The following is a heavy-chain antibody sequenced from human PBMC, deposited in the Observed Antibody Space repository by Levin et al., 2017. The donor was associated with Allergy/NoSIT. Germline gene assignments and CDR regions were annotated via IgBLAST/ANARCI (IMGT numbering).Heavy chain of an antibody. CDR1: GFTFSDYY. CDR3: ARVGAHDAFDI. V-gene: IGHV3-11*01. D-gene: IGHD1-26*01. J-gene: IGHJ3*02. CDR2: ISSSGSTI. Sequence: GESLKISCAASGFTFSDYYMSWIRQAPGKGLEWVSYISSSGSTIYYADSVKGRFTISRDNAKNSLYLQMNSLRAEDTAVYYCARVGAHDAFDIWGQGTMVTVSS.